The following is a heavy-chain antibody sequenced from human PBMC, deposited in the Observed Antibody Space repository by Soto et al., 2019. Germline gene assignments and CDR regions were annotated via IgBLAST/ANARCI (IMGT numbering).Heavy chain of an antibody. V-gene: IGHV3-33*01. D-gene: IGHD2-8*02. J-gene: IGHJ4*02. Sequence: QVQLVDSGGGVVQPGRSLRLSCAASGFIFSSYGMHWVRQAPGKGLEWVAGIWFDGSNKYYADSVKGRVTISRDNSRNTLDLQMNGLRAEDTAVYYCARDAKSVETTGGFDYWGQGTLVTVSS. CDR3: ARDAKSVETTGGFDY. CDR1: GFIFSSYG. CDR2: IWFDGSNK.